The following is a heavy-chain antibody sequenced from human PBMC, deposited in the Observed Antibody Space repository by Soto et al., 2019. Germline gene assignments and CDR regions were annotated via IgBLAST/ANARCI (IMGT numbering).Heavy chain of an antibody. D-gene: IGHD2-21*01. CDR1: GGSVSSGSYY. CDR3: ARAFRRSCAMGY. CDR2: IYYSGST. Sequence: QVQLQESGPGLVKPSETLSLTCTVSGGSVSSGSYYWSWIRQPPGKGLEWIGYIYYSGSTNYNPSLKSRVTISVDTSKNQFSLKLSSVTAADTAVYYCARAFRRSCAMGYWGQGTLVTVSS. V-gene: IGHV4-61*01. J-gene: IGHJ4*02.